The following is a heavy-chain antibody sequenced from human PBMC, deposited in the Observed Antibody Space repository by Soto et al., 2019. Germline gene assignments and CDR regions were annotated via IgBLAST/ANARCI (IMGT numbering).Heavy chain of an antibody. J-gene: IGHJ4*02. D-gene: IGHD3-10*01. CDR2: ISGYNGNT. V-gene: IGHV1-18*04. Sequence: QVQLVQSGPEVKKPGASVKVSCKASGYTFSNYGISWVRQAPGQGLEWMGWISGYNGNTAYARSPQDRVTMTIDAPTTTAYMELRSLRSDDTAVYYCARDEGIRGLEFRGLGTLVTVSS. CDR3: ARDEGIRGLEF. CDR1: GYTFSNYG.